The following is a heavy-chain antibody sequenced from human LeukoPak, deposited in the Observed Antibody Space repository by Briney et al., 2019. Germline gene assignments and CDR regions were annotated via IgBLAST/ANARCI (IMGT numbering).Heavy chain of an antibody. CDR2: IYYSGST. V-gene: IGHV4-59*01. CDR3: AREGSGVYYYGMDV. Sequence: SETLSLTCTVSGGSISSYYWSWIRQPPGKGLEWIGYIYYSGSTNYNPSLKSRVTISVDTSKNQFSLKLSSVTAADTAVYYCAREGSGVYYYGMDVRGQGTTVTVSS. CDR1: GGSISSYY. J-gene: IGHJ6*02.